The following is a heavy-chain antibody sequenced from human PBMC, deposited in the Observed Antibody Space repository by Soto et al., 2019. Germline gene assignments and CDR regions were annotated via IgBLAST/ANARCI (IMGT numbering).Heavy chain of an antibody. CDR2: INAGNGNT. Sequence: ASVKVSCKASGYTFTSYAMHWVRQAPGQRLEWMGWINAGNGNTKYSQKFQGRVTITRDTSASTAYMELSSLRSEGTAVYYCARGVGVCTNGVCPPFDYWGQGTLVTVSS. J-gene: IGHJ4*02. D-gene: IGHD2-8*01. V-gene: IGHV1-3*01. CDR3: ARGVGVCTNGVCPPFDY. CDR1: GYTFTSYA.